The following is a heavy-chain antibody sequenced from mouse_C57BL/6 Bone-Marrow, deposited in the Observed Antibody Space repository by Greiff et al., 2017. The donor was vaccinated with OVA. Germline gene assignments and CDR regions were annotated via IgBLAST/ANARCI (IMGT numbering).Heavy chain of an antibody. CDR2: INPGSGGT. D-gene: IGHD1-1*02. V-gene: IGHV1-54*01. CDR3: ARWYRD. J-gene: IGHJ4*01. CDR1: GYAFTNYL. Sequence: QVQLQQSGAELVRPGTSVKVSCKASGYAFTNYLIEWVKQRPGQGLEWIGVINPGSGGTNYNEKFKGTATLTADKSSSTAYMQLSSLTSEDSAVYFCARWYRDWGQGTSVTVSS.